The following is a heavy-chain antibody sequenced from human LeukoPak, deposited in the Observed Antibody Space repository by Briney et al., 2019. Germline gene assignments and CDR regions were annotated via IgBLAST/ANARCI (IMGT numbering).Heavy chain of an antibody. CDR2: ISSSSRYI. V-gene: IGHV3-21*01. Sequence: PGGSLRLSCAASGFTFSSYAMSWVRQAPGKGLEWVSSISSSSRYIYYADSVKGRFTISRDNAKISLYLQMNSLRAEDTAVYYCAREGSTVTLPYWGQGTLVTVSS. J-gene: IGHJ4*02. D-gene: IGHD4-17*01. CDR3: AREGSTVTLPY. CDR1: GFTFSSYA.